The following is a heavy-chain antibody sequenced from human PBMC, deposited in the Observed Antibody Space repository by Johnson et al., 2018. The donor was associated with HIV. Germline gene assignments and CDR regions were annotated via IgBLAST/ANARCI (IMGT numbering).Heavy chain of an antibody. Sequence: VQLVESGGNVVQPGRSLRLSCAASGFTFNNFAMSWVRQAPGKGLEWASGISGSGTSTYYADSVKGRFTISRDNSKDTLFLHMNSLRAEDTAVYYCARDRPYFYGDYSAFDIWGQGTMVTVSS. CDR3: ARDRPYFYGDYSAFDI. V-gene: IGHV3-23*04. D-gene: IGHD4-17*01. J-gene: IGHJ3*02. CDR1: GFTFNNFA. CDR2: ISGSGTST.